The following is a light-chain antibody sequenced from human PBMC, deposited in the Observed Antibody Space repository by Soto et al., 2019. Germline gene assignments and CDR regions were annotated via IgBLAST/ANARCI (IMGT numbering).Light chain of an antibody. J-gene: IGKJ5*01. CDR1: QSVTTR. V-gene: IGKV3-20*01. CDR3: QQYGGSPIT. CDR2: GAS. Sequence: EIVVTESPDTLSLSPGGRATLSCRASQSVTTRLAWYQQKPGQPPRLLISGASVRASGVPVRISGSGSGTDFTLTISRLEPEDFALYYCQQYGGSPITFGLGTRREIK.